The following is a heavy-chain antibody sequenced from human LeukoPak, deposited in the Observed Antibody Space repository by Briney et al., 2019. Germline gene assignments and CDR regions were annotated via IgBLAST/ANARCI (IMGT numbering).Heavy chain of an antibody. J-gene: IGHJ5*02. V-gene: IGHV3-23*01. CDR2: ISGSGGST. Sequence: GGSLRLSCAASGFTFSSYAMSWVRQAPGKGLEWVSAISGSGGSTYYADSVKGRFTISRDNSKNTLYLQMNSLRAEDTAVYYCAKDMPSGYSYGYYWFDPWGQGTLVTASS. D-gene: IGHD5-18*01. CDR3: AKDMPSGYSYGYYWFDP. CDR1: GFTFSSYA.